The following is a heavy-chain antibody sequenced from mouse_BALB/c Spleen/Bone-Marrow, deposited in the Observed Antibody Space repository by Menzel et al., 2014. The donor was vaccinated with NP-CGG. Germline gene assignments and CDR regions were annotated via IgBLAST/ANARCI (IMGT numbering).Heavy chain of an antibody. V-gene: IGHV14-3*02. D-gene: IGHD2-14*01. J-gene: IGHJ2*01. Sequence: MQLKESGAELVKPGASVKLSCTASGFNIKDTYMHWVKQRPEQGLEWIGRIDPANGNTKYDPKFQGKATITADTSSNTAYLQLSSLTSEDTAVYYCARYRLGTYFDYWGQGTTLTVSS. CDR3: ARYRLGTYFDY. CDR1: GFNIKDTY. CDR2: IDPANGNT.